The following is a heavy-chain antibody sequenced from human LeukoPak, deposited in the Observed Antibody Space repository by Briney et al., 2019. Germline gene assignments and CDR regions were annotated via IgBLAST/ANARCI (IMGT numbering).Heavy chain of an antibody. CDR3: ARVYCTNGVCSGFDY. CDR1: GFTFSSYS. CDR2: ISSSSSYI. V-gene: IGHV3-21*04. J-gene: IGHJ4*02. Sequence: GGSLRLSCAASGFTFSSYSMNWVRQAPGKGLEWVSSISSSSSYIYYADSVKGRFTISRDNAKNSLYLQMNSLRAEDTAVYYCARVYCTNGVCSGFDYWGQGTLVSVSS. D-gene: IGHD2-8*01.